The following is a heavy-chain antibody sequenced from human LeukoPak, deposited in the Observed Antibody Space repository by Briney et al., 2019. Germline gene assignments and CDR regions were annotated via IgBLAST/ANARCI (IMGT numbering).Heavy chain of an antibody. CDR3: ARPYDYYDSSGYYGFGY. CDR2: INPNSGGT. J-gene: IGHJ4*02. Sequence: ASVKVSCKASGYTFTGYYMHWVRQAPGQGLEWMGWINPNSGGTNYAQKFQGRVTMTRDTSISTAYMELSRLRSDDTAVYYCARPYDYYDSSGYYGFGYWGQGTLVTVSS. CDR1: GYTFTGYY. D-gene: IGHD3-22*01. V-gene: IGHV1-2*02.